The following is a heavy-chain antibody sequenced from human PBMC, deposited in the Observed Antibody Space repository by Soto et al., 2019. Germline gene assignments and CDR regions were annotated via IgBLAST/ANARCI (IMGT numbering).Heavy chain of an antibody. J-gene: IGHJ4*02. D-gene: IGHD3-3*01. CDR2: INPSGGST. V-gene: IGHV1-46*01. CDR1: GYTFTSYY. Sequence: GASVKVSCKASGYTFTSYYMHWVRQAPGQGLEWMGIINPSGGSTSYAQKFQGRVTMTRDASTSTVYMELSSLRSEDTAVYYCARACRPWTYYDFWSGYYTGSYFDYWGQGTLVTVSS. CDR3: ARACRPWTYYDFWSGYYTGSYFDY.